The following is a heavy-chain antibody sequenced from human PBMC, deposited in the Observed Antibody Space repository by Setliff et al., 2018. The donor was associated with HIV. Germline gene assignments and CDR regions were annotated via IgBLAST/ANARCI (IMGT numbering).Heavy chain of an antibody. CDR3: ARGSSALIMREFYDFWSATRDAWDY. CDR2: INPSGGST. CDR1: GSPFTNYY. J-gene: IGHJ4*02. Sequence: ASVKVSCKASGSPFTNYYMHWVRQAPGQGLEWMGIINPSGGSTSYQQIFQGRVTMTRDTSTSTVYMELSSLRSEDTAVYYCARGSSALIMREFYDFWSATRDAWDYWGQGTLVTVSS. V-gene: IGHV1-46*01. D-gene: IGHD3-3*01.